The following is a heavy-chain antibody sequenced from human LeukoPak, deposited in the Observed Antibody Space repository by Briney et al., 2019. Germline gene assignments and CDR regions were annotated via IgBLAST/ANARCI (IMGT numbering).Heavy chain of an antibody. J-gene: IGHJ4*02. CDR3: AKIPVSYSSGWSNFDY. CDR2: IYSGGST. V-gene: IGHV3-53*01. Sequence: GGSLRLSCAASGFTVSSNYMSWVRQAPGKGLEWVSVIYSGGSTNYADSVKGRFTSSRDNSKNTLFLQMNMLRAEDTAVYYCAKIPVSYSSGWSNFDYWGQGTLVTVSS. CDR1: GFTVSSNY. D-gene: IGHD6-19*01.